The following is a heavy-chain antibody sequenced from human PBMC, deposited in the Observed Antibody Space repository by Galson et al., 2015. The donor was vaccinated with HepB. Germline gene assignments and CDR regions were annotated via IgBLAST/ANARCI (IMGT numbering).Heavy chain of an antibody. V-gene: IGHV3-48*02. CDR1: GFTFSSYS. Sequence: SLRLSCAASGFTFSSYSMNWVRQAPGKGLEWVPYISSSSSTIYYADSVKGRFTISRDNAKNSLYLQMNSLRDEDTAVYYCARVEPPGYCSGGSCYPVGYYYGMDVWGQGTTVTVSS. D-gene: IGHD2-15*01. J-gene: IGHJ6*02. CDR3: ARVEPPGYCSGGSCYPVGYYYGMDV. CDR2: ISSSSSTI.